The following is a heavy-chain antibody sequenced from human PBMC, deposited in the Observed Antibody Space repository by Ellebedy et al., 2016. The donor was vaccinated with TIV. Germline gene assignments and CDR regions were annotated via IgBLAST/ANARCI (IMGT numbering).Heavy chain of an antibody. J-gene: IGHJ6*02. CDR1: GFRVSSYS. V-gene: IGHV3-48*02. CDR3: TLNWNDSPVGGMDV. Sequence: GESLKISCAASGFRVSSYSMNWVRQAPGKGLEWVSYISSRSSTIYYADSVKGRFTISSDNGKNSLYLQMSSLRDEDTAVYFCTLNWNDSPVGGMDVWGQGTTVTVSS. CDR2: ISSRSSTI. D-gene: IGHD1-1*01.